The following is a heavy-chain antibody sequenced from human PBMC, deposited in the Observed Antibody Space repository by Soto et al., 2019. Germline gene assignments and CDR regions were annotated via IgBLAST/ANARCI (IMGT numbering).Heavy chain of an antibody. CDR2: IIPILGRA. CDR3: AKVGGTTSSNWFEP. J-gene: IGHJ5*02. Sequence: QVQLVQSGAEVKKPGSSVKLSCKASGGPFSSYHISWVRQAPGQGLEWVGRIIPILGRANNAQHFQGRVTITADTSTNTAYMELSSPTSADTAVSYCAKVGGTTSSNWFEPWGHGTLVTVSS. CDR1: GGPFSSYH. D-gene: IGHD2-2*01. V-gene: IGHV1-69*08.